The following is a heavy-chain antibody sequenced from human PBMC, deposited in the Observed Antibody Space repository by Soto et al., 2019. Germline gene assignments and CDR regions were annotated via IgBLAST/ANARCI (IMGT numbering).Heavy chain of an antibody. CDR1: GFTFGSYW. V-gene: IGHV3-7*01. CDR3: AASYLYDSSGYYLG. CDR2: IKPDGSAT. J-gene: IGHJ4*02. D-gene: IGHD3-22*01. Sequence: EVQLVESGGGLVQPGGSLRLSCAVSGFTFGSYWMNWVRLIPGKGLEWVAYIKPDGSATYYVDSVKGRFTISRDNAKNSLYLQMNSLRVEDTSVYYCAASYLYDSSGYYLGWGQGTLVTVSS.